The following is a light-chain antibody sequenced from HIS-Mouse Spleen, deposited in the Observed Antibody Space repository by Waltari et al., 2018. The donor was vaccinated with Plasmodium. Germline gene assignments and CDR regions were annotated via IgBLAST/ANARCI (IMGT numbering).Light chain of an antibody. J-gene: IGKJ1*01. V-gene: IGKV1-5*03. CDR3: QQYNSYSWT. CDR1: QSISSR. CDR2: KAS. Sequence: DIQMTQSPSTLSASVGDRVTITCRASQSISSRLAWYQQKPGKATKLLIYKASSLESGVPSRFSGSGSGTEFTLTISSLQPDDFATYYCQQYNSYSWTFGQGTKVEIK.